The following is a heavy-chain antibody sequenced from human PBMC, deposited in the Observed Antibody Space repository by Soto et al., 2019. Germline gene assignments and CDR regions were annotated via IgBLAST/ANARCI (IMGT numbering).Heavy chain of an antibody. CDR3: AKARVVTTSPYFQH. D-gene: IGHD2-21*02. V-gene: IGHV3-30*18. CDR1: GFTFSSYG. CDR2: ISYDGSNK. J-gene: IGHJ1*01. Sequence: PGGSLRLSCAASGFTFSSYGMHWVRQAPGKGLEWVAVISYDGSNKYYADSVKGRFTISRDNSKNTLYLQMNSLRAEDTAVYYCAKARVVTTSPYFQHWGQGTLVTVS.